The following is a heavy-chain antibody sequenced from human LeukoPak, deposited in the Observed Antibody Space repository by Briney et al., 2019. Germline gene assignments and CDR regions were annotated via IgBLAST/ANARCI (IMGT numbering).Heavy chain of an antibody. CDR3: ARDSYSTDAFDI. CDR1: GGTFSSYA. CDR2: IIPIFGTA. Sequence: PVASVKVSCKASGGTFSSYAISWVRQAPGQGLEWMGGIIPIFGTANYAQKFQGRVTITADESTSTAYMELSSLRSEDTAVYYCARDSYSTDAFDIWGQGTMVTVSS. V-gene: IGHV1-69*01. D-gene: IGHD4-11*01. J-gene: IGHJ3*02.